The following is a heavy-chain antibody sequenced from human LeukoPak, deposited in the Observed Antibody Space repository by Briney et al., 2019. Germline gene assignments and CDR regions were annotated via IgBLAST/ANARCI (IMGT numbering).Heavy chain of an antibody. CDR2: INPKSGGT. CDR3: ARDWRAVADY. J-gene: IGHJ4*02. D-gene: IGHD6-19*01. Sequence: EASVKVSCKASGYIFTDYYIHWVRQAPGQGLEWMGWINPKSGGTNYVQKLQGRVTMTRDTSISTAYMDLSSLRSDDTAVYYCARDWRAVADYWGQGTLVTVSS. V-gene: IGHV1-2*02. CDR1: GYIFTDYY.